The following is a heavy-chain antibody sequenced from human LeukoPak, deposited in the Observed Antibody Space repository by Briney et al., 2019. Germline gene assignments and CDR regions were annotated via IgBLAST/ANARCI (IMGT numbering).Heavy chain of an antibody. CDR2: INPDGSVK. Sequence: GGSLRLSCVISAFTFGSNWMSWVRQAPGKGLEWVANINPDGSVKYYVDSVAGRFTISRDNAKNSLYLQMSSLRVEDTAVYFCARGDSGDWSFDPWDQGTLVTVSS. CDR3: ARGDSGDWSFDP. D-gene: IGHD6-19*01. CDR1: AFTFGSNW. J-gene: IGHJ5*02. V-gene: IGHV3-7*01.